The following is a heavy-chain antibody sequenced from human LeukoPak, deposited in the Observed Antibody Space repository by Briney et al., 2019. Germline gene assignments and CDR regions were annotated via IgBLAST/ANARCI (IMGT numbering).Heavy chain of an antibody. D-gene: IGHD2/OR15-2a*01. CDR2: IYYSETT. Sequence: SETLSLTCTVSGGSISRTYWNWIRQPPGKGLEWIGNIYYSETTNYNPSLKSRVSISVDTSKNLLSLKLSSVTAADTAVYDCARGTTSILWGRGTLVTVSS. CDR3: ARGTTSIL. J-gene: IGHJ2*01. CDR1: GGSISRTY. V-gene: IGHV4-59*01.